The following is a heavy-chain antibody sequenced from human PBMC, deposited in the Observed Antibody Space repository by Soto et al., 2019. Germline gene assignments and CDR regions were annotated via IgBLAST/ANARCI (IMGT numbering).Heavy chain of an antibody. CDR2: INRDGSSA. Sequence: GGSLRLSCAASGFTFSSYWMHWVRQAPGKGLVWVSRINRDGSSANYADSVKGRFTISRDNAKNTLYLQMNSLRAEDAAVYYCARETYRTFYFDNWGQGALVTAPQ. J-gene: IGHJ4*02. D-gene: IGHD1-1*01. CDR3: ARETYRTFYFDN. CDR1: GFTFSSYW. V-gene: IGHV3-74*01.